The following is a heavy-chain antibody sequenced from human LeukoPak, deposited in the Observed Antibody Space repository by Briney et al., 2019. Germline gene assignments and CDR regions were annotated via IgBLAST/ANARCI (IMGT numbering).Heavy chain of an antibody. Sequence: GSLRLSCAASGFTFSSSAMSWVRQAPGKGLEWVSGISDSGGSTYYVDSVKGRFTISRDNAKNSLYLQMNSLRAEDTAVYYCTTDTSAAGPWYFDYWGQGALVTVSS. CDR3: TTDTSAAGPWYFDY. J-gene: IGHJ4*02. CDR1: GFTFSSSA. CDR2: ISDSGGST. D-gene: IGHD6-13*01. V-gene: IGHV3-23*01.